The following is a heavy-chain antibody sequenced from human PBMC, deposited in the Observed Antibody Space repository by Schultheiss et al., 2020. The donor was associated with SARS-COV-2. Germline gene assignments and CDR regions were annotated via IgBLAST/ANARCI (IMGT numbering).Heavy chain of an antibody. CDR3: ARRGGTVYCSGGSCYWDYYYGMDV. V-gene: IGHV1-3*01. Sequence: ASVKVSCKASGYTFTSYAMHWVRQAPGQRLEWMGWINAGNGNTKYSQKFQGRVTMTRNTSISTAYMELSSLRSEDTAVYYCARRGGTVYCSGGSCYWDYYYGMDVWGQGTTVTVSS. J-gene: IGHJ6*02. D-gene: IGHD2-15*01. CDR1: GYTFTSYA. CDR2: INAGNGNT.